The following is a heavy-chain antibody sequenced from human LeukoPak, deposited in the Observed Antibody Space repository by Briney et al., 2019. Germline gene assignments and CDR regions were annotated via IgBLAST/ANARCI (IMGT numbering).Heavy chain of an antibody. Sequence: ASVKVSCKASGYTFTSFGITWVRQAPGQGLEWMGWISTYNGNTNYAQKFQGRVTMTTDTSTSTAYMELRSLRSDDTAVYYCARDGTYYYYMDVWGKGTTVTVSS. V-gene: IGHV1-18*01. J-gene: IGHJ6*03. D-gene: IGHD1-26*01. CDR3: ARDGTYYYYMDV. CDR1: GYTFTSFG. CDR2: ISTYNGNT.